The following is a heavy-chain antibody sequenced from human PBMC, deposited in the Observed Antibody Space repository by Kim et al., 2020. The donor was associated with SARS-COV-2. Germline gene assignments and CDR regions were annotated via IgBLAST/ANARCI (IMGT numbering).Heavy chain of an antibody. V-gene: IGHV3-48*02. CDR2: TI. Sequence: TICYADSVKGRFTISRDNAKNSLYLQMNSLRDEDTAVYYCARDRSWAFDIWGQGTILSVSS. J-gene: IGHJ3*02. CDR3: ARDRSWAFDI.